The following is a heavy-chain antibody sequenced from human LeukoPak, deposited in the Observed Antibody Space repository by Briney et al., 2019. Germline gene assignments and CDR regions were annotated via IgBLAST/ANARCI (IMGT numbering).Heavy chain of an antibody. CDR1: GYTFTGYY. CDR2: INPNSGGT. D-gene: IGHD3-10*01. V-gene: IGHV1-2*02. J-gene: IGHJ5*02. Sequence: RASVKVSCKASGYTFTGYYMHWVRQAPGQGLEWMGWINPNSGGTNYAQKFQGRVTMTRDTSISTAYMELSRLRSDDTAVYYCVRAPLWFGEFGFDPWGQGTLVTVSS. CDR3: VRAPLWFGEFGFDP.